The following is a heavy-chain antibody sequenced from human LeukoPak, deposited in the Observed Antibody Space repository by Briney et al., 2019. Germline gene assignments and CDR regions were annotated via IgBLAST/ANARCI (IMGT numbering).Heavy chain of an antibody. V-gene: IGHV1-24*01. CDR1: GYTLTELS. CDR3: ARDLDSSGYYYSRDDAFDI. CDR2: FDPEDGET. J-gene: IGHJ3*02. Sequence: GASVKVSCKVSGYTLTELSMHWVRQAPGKGLEWMGGFDPEDGETIYAQKFQGRVTMTEDTSTDTAYMELSSLRSEDTAVYYCARDLDSSGYYYSRDDAFDIWGQGTMVTVSS. D-gene: IGHD3-22*01.